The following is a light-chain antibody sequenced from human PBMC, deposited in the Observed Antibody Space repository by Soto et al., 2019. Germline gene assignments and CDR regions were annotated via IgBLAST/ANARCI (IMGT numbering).Light chain of an antibody. CDR1: QSLSSNY. CDR2: SAS. J-gene: IGKJ1*01. V-gene: IGKV3-20*01. Sequence: EIVLTQSPGTLSLSPGERATLSCRASQSLSSNYLVWYQQKPGQAPRLLIYSASSRATGIPDRFSGSGSGTDFTLTISRLEPEDFAVYFCQQSDISWTFGQGTKVEIK. CDR3: QQSDISWT.